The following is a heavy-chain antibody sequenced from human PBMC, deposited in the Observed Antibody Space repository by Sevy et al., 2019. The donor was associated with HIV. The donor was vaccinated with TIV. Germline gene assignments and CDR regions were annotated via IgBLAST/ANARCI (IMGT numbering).Heavy chain of an antibody. D-gene: IGHD2-21*01. Sequence: GGSLRLSCAASGFTFSNAWISWVRQAPGKGLEWVGRVKSKTDAGTTDYAAPVKGRFTISRDDSKNTVYLQMSSRKSEDTAVYYCTTGRNCGGDCHAFDLWGQGKMVTVSS. CDR1: GFTFSNAW. CDR3: TTGRNCGGDCHAFDL. V-gene: IGHV3-15*01. J-gene: IGHJ3*01. CDR2: VKSKTDAGTT.